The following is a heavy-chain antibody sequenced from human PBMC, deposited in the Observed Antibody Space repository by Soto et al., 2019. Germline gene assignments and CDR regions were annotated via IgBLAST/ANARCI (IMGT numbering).Heavy chain of an antibody. CDR3: ARRVPAAGYYYGMDV. CDR1: GGTFSNYA. CDR2: IIPIFGTA. J-gene: IGHJ6*02. V-gene: IGHV1-69*12. Sequence: QVQLVQSGAEVKKPGSSVKVSCKASGGTFSNYAISWVRQAPGEGLEWMGGIIPIFGTANYAQKFQDRVTITADESTSTAYMELSSLRSEDTAVYYCARRVPAAGYYYGMDVWGQGTTVTVSS. D-gene: IGHD2-2*01.